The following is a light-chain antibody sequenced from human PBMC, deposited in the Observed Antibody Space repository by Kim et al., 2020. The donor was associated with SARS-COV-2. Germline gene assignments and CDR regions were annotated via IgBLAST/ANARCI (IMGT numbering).Light chain of an antibody. V-gene: IGKV3-15*01. J-gene: IGKJ4*01. CDR3: QQYHKWPLT. CDR2: GAS. CDR1: QSVTTN. Sequence: EIVMIQSPATLSVSPGERATLSCRANQSVTTNVAWYQHKPGQAPRLLFYGASTRATGLPVRFSGSGSGTEFALTISSLQSEDFAVYYCQQYHKWPLTFGGGTKVDIK.